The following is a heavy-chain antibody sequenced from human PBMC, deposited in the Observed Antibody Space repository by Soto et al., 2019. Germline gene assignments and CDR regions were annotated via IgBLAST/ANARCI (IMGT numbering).Heavy chain of an antibody. D-gene: IGHD1-26*01. J-gene: IGHJ4*02. V-gene: IGHV3-23*01. Sequence: EVQLLESGGGFVQPGGSLRLSCAASGFTFSSYGMSWVRQAPGKGLEWVSSISSSGGYTYNADSVKGRFTISRDSSKNTVYLQMNSLRAEDTAIYYCAKGLYSGSRGGCFDSWGQGTLVTVSS. CDR2: ISSSGGYT. CDR1: GFTFSSYG. CDR3: AKGLYSGSRGGCFDS.